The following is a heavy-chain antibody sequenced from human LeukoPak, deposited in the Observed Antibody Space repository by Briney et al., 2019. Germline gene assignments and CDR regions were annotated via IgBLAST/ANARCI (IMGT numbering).Heavy chain of an antibody. CDR3: ARDGSGIAVAGDAFDI. J-gene: IGHJ3*02. CDR1: GGSFSGYY. D-gene: IGHD6-19*01. Sequence: SETLSLTCAVYGGSFSGYYWSWIRQPPGKGLEWIGEIYHSGSTNYNPSLKSRVTISVDKSKNQFSLKLSSVTAADTAVYYCARDGSGIAVAGDAFDIWGQGTMVTVSS. V-gene: IGHV4-34*01. CDR2: IYHSGST.